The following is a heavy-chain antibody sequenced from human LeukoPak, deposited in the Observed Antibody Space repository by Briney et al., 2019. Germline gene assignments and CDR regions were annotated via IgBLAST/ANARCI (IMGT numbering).Heavy chain of an antibody. CDR1: GGSISSSSYY. Sequence: PSETLSLTCTVSGGSISSSSYYWGWIRQPPGKGLEWIGSIYYSGSTYYNPSLKSRVTISVDTSKNQFSLKLSSVTAADTAVYYCARGYCSSTSCYWRYWGQGTLVTVSS. CDR2: IYYSGST. CDR3: ARGYCSSTSCYWRY. J-gene: IGHJ4*02. D-gene: IGHD2-2*01. V-gene: IGHV4-39*01.